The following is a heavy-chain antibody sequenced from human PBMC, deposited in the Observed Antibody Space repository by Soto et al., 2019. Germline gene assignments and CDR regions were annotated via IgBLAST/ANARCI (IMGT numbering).Heavy chain of an antibody. CDR3: ARDLRLDS. J-gene: IGHJ4*02. Sequence: SETLSLTCTVSGGSISSGGYYWNWIRQYPGKGLERIAYIYQSGTPYYNPSLKSRATISIDRSKNQFSLMLDSVTAADTAVYYGARDLRLDSWGPGTLVTVSS. CDR1: GGSISSGGYY. CDR2: IYQSGTP. V-gene: IGHV4-31*03. D-gene: IGHD2-21*02.